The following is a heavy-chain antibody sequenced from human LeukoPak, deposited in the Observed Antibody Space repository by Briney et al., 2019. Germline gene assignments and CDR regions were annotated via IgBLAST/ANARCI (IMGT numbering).Heavy chain of an antibody. CDR1: GGSISSGDYY. D-gene: IGHD3-22*01. CDR3: ASFYYDSSGWFDP. J-gene: IGHJ5*02. Sequence: SQTLSLTCTVSGGSISSGDYYWSWLRQPPGKGLEWIGEINHSGSTNYNPSLKSRVTISVDTSKNQFTLKLSSVTAADTAVYYCASFYYDSSGWFDPWGQGTLVTVSS. V-gene: IGHV4-30-4*01. CDR2: INHSGST.